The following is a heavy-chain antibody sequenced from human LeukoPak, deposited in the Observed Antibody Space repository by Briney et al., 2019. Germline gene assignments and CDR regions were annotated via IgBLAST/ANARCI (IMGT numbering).Heavy chain of an antibody. CDR2: INHSGST. CDR3: ARGSPYYDFWSGYSRNWFDP. J-gene: IGHJ5*02. CDR1: GGSISSSSYY. Sequence: PSETLSLTCTVSGGSISSSSYYWGWIRQPPGKGLEWIGEINHSGSTNYNPSLKSRVTISVDTSKNQFSLKLSSETAADTAVYYCARGSPYYDFWSGYSRNWFDPWGQGTLVTVSS. D-gene: IGHD3-3*01. V-gene: IGHV4-39*07.